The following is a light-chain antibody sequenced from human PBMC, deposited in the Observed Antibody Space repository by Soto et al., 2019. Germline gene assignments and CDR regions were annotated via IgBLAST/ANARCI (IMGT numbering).Light chain of an antibody. CDR3: QHYGTSPTLFT. CDR2: GAT. CDR1: QSVTSGY. J-gene: IGKJ3*01. Sequence: ETVLTQSPGTLSLSPGDRVTLSCRASQSVTSGYLAWYQQKPGQPPRLLIYGATSRATGIPDRFSGGGSGTDFTLTISRLEPEDSAMYYCQHYGTSPTLFTFGPGTKLDIK. V-gene: IGKV3-20*01.